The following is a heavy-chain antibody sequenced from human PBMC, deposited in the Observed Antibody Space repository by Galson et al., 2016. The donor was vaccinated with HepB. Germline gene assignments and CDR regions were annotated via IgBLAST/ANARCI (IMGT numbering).Heavy chain of an antibody. Sequence: SETLSLTCTVSGGSISSYYWSWIRQPPGKGLEWIGYIFYTVSTNSNPSLKSRVTIPLDASKNQFSLMLTSVTAADTAVYYCAALHDTNYYFNGMDVWGQGSTVTVSS. CDR1: GGSISSYY. J-gene: IGHJ6*02. D-gene: IGHD3-22*01. V-gene: IGHV4-59*01. CDR2: IFYTVST. CDR3: AALHDTNYYFNGMDV.